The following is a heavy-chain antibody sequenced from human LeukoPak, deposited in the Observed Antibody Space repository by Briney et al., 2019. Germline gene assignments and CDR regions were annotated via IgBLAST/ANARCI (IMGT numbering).Heavy chain of an antibody. CDR2: IYYSGST. D-gene: IGHD5-12*01. Sequence: PSETLSLTCTVSGGSINNYYWTWIRQPPGKGLEWIGYIYYSGSTNYNPSLKSRVTISVDTSKNQFSLKLSSVTAADTAVYYCARESFSGYDTGHFDYWGQGTLVTVSS. CDR3: ARESFSGYDTGHFDY. CDR1: GGSINNYY. J-gene: IGHJ4*02. V-gene: IGHV4-59*01.